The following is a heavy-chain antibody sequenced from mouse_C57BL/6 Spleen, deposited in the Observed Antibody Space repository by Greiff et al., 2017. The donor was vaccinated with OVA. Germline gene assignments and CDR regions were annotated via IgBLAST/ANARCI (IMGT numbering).Heavy chain of an antibody. J-gene: IGHJ4*01. Sequence: DVMLVESGGGLVKPGGSLKLSCAASGFTFSDYGMHWVRQAPEKGLEWVAYISSGSSTIYYADTVKGRFTISRDNAKNTLFLQMTSLRSEDTAMYYCARGGYGNYYYAMDYWGQGTSVTVSS. CDR2: ISSGSSTI. CDR3: ARGGYGNYYYAMDY. CDR1: GFTFSDYG. D-gene: IGHD2-1*01. V-gene: IGHV5-17*01.